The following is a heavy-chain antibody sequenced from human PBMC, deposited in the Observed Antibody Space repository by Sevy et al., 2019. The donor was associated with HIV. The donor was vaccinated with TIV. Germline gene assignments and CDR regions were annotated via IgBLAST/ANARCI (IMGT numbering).Heavy chain of an antibody. CDR2: IYYSGST. D-gene: IGHD6-13*01. CDR3: AREEAAAGTIMFDY. V-gene: IGHV4-59*13. J-gene: IGHJ4*02. Sequence: SDTLSLTCTVSGGSISSYYWSWIRQPPGKGLEWIGYIYYSGSTNYNPSLKSRVTISVDTSKNQFSLKLSSVTAADTAVYYCAREEAAAGTIMFDYWGQGTLVTVSS. CDR1: GGSISSYY.